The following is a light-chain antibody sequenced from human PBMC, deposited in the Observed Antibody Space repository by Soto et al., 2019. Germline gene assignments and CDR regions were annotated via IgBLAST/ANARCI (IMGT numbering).Light chain of an antibody. CDR1: SSDVGGYDF. CDR3: ASYTTTHTRV. Sequence: QSALTQPASVSGSPGQSITISCTGSSSDVGGYDFVSWYRHHPGKAPKLIIYDVNNRPSGLSNRFSGSKSGNTASLTISGLQTEDEGDYYCASYTTTHTRVFGSGTKVTVL. V-gene: IGLV2-14*01. J-gene: IGLJ1*01. CDR2: DVN.